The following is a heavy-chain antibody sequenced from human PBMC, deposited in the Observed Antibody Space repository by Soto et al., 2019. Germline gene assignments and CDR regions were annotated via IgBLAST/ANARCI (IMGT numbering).Heavy chain of an antibody. Sequence: PGESLKISCKGSGYSFTNYWISWVRQMPGKGLEWMGRIDPSDSYTSYSPSFQGHVTISADKSITTAYLQWSSLKASDTAMYYCARLVLSVSNTHHIDIWGQGTMVTVSS. CDR2: IDPSDSYT. J-gene: IGHJ3*02. V-gene: IGHV5-10-1*01. CDR1: GYSFTNYW. D-gene: IGHD2-15*01. CDR3: ARLVLSVSNTHHIDI.